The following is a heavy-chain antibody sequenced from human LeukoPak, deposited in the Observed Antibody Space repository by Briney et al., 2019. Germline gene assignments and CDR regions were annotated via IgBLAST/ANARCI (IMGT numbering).Heavy chain of an antibody. CDR1: GFTFSSYS. Sequence: GGSLRLSCAASGFTFSSYSMNWVRQAPGKGLGWVSYISSSSSTIYYADSVKGRFTISRDNAKNSLYLQMNSLRAEDTAVYYCAKDPSKAAAANYFDYWGQGTLVTVSS. CDR3: AKDPSKAAAANYFDY. J-gene: IGHJ4*02. V-gene: IGHV3-48*04. D-gene: IGHD6-13*01. CDR2: ISSSSSTI.